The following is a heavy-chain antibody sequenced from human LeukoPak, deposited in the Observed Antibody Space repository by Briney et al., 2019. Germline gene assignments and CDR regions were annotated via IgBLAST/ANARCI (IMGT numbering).Heavy chain of an antibody. J-gene: IGHJ4*02. CDR2: ISAYNGNT. Sequence: ASVKVSCKASGYTFTSYSISWVRQAPGQGLEWMGWISAYNGNTNYAQKLQGRVTMTTDTSTSTAYMELRSLRSDDTAVYYCARVGPLYCSGGSCYPYYFDYWGQGTLVTVSS. V-gene: IGHV1-18*01. CDR3: ARVGPLYCSGGSCYPYYFDY. D-gene: IGHD2-15*01. CDR1: GYTFTSYS.